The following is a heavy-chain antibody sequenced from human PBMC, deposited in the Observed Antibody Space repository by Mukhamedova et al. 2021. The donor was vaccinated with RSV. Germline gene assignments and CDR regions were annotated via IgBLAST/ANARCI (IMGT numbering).Heavy chain of an antibody. D-gene: IGHD3-22*01. CDR2: IIPIFGTA. Sequence: GQGLEWMGGIIPIFGTANYAQNFQGRVTITADESTSTANMELSSLRSEDTAVYYCATTYYYDTSGYLYYYAMDVWGQGTTVTVSS. CDR3: ATTYYYDTSGYLYYYAMDV. J-gene: IGHJ6*02. V-gene: IGHV1-69*01.